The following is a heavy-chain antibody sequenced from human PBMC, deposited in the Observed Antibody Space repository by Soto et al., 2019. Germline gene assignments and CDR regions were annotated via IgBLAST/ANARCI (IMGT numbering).Heavy chain of an antibody. CDR1: RFTISSDA. CDR3: AREVTVYYDSSRPLYHYYGMDV. Sequence: GGPLRLSCAVSRFTISSDAMHWVRQAPGNGLEWVGVISYDGSNKYYADSVKGRFTISRDNSKNTLYLQMNSLRAEDTAVYYCAREVTVYYDSSRPLYHYYGMDVCGQGTTVTVSS. V-gene: IGHV3-30-3*01. J-gene: IGHJ6*02. D-gene: IGHD3-22*01. CDR2: ISYDGSNK.